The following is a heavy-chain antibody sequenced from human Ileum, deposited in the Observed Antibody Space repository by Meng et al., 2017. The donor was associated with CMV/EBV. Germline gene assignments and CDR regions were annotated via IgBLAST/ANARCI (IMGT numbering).Heavy chain of an antibody. D-gene: IGHD1-26*01. Sequence: QLEWQESGPGLVKSSETLSLTCTVSGGAISSSSQYWGWIRQPPGKGLEWVGSIYYRGTTYYNPSLESRVTISIDTSNNQFSLKLSSVTAADTAVYYCATGTSQAWELLHSWGQGILVTVSS. V-gene: IGHV4-39*07. J-gene: IGHJ4*02. CDR3: ATGTSQAWELLHS. CDR1: GGAISSSSQY. CDR2: IYYRGTT.